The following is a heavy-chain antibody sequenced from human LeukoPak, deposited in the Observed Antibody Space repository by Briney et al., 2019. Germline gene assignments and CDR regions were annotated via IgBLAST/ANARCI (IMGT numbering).Heavy chain of an antibody. J-gene: IGHJ4*02. CDR2: ISRSSSII. CDR3: ARDGGATMVRGVATYDS. CDR1: VFTFSIYS. Sequence: GGSLRLSCAASVFTFSIYSTNWARHARGKGLEWVSYISRSSSIIHYADSVKGRFTISRDNAKSSLFLQMNSLRAEDTAVYYCARDGGATMVRGVATYDSWGQGTLVTVSS. D-gene: IGHD3-10*01. V-gene: IGHV3-48*04.